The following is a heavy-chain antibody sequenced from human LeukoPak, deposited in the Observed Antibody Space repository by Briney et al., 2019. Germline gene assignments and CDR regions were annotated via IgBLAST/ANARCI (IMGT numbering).Heavy chain of an antibody. V-gene: IGHV4-31*03. CDR1: GGSISSGGYY. Sequence: SETLSLTCTVSGGSISSGGYYWSWLRQHPGTGLEWIGYIYYSGSTYYNPSLKSRVTISVDTSKNQFSLKLSSVTAADTAVYYCARGDSSGDAFDIWGQGTMVTVSS. D-gene: IGHD3-22*01. J-gene: IGHJ3*02. CDR2: IYYSGST. CDR3: ARGDSSGDAFDI.